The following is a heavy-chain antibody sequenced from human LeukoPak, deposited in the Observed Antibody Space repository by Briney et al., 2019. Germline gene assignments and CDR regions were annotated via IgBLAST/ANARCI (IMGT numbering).Heavy chain of an antibody. CDR2: INHSGST. J-gene: IGHJ4*02. V-gene: IGHV4-34*01. Sequence: SETLSLTCAVYGGSFSGYYWNWIRQPPGKGLEWIGEINHSGSTNYNPSLKSRVTISVDTSKNQFSLKLSSVTAADTAVYYCAALTIFGVAPFDYWGQGTLVTVSS. D-gene: IGHD3-3*01. CDR3: AALTIFGVAPFDY. CDR1: GGSFSGYY.